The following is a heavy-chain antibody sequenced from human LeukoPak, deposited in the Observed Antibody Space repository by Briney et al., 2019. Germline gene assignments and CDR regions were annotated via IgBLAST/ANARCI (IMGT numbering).Heavy chain of an antibody. CDR3: ARGDYIGSYQIYDY. Sequence: GGSLRLSCAASGFTFGTYSMNWVRQAPGKGLEWVSYISISSSAIYYADSVKGRFTISRDNAKNSLSLQMDSLRAVDTAVYYCARGDYIGSYQIYDYWGQGTLVTVSS. V-gene: IGHV3-48*04. CDR2: ISISSSAI. D-gene: IGHD1-26*01. J-gene: IGHJ4*02. CDR1: GFTFGTYS.